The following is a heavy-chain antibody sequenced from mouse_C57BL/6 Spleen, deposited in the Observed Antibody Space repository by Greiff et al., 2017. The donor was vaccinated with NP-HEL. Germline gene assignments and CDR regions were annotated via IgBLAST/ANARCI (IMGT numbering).Heavy chain of an antibody. Sequence: QVQLQQPGAELVKPGASVKLSCKASGYTFTSYWMQWVKQRPGQGLEWIGEIDPSDSYTNYNQKFKGKATLTVDTSSSTAYMQLSSLTSEDSAVYYCARPDGYLDYWGKGTTLTVSS. J-gene: IGHJ2*01. CDR1: GYTFTSYW. V-gene: IGHV1-50*01. CDR3: ARPDGYLDY. CDR2: IDPSDSYT. D-gene: IGHD2-3*01.